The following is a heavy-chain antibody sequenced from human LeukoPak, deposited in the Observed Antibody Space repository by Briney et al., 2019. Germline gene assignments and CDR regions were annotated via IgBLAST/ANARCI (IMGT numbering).Heavy chain of an antibody. D-gene: IGHD5-12*01. CDR3: AKVVSIGYDNYFDY. J-gene: IGHJ4*02. V-gene: IGHV3-30*18. Sequence: PGRSLRLSCAASGFTFSNYGMHWVRQAPGKGLEWVALISYDGKNYNYADSVKGRFTISRDNSKNTLYLQMNSLRPEDTAVYYCAKVVSIGYDNYFDYWGQGTLVTVSS. CDR2: ISYDGKNY. CDR1: GFTFSNYG.